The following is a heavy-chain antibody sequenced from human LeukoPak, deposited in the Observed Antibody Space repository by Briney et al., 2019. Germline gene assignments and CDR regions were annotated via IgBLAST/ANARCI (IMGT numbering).Heavy chain of an antibody. CDR3: ARRYWVDYTNYDLGYFDY. CDR2: MHYSGST. D-gene: IGHD4-11*01. J-gene: IGHJ4*03. CDR1: GRSISSNSYY. V-gene: IGHV4-39*01. Sequence: SETLSLTCAVSGRSISSNSYYGGWIRQPPGKGLEWIGNMHYSGSTYYNPSLKSRVTISVDTSKNQSSVMLSSVTAADTAVYYCARRYWVDYTNYDLGYFDYWGQGTLVTVSS.